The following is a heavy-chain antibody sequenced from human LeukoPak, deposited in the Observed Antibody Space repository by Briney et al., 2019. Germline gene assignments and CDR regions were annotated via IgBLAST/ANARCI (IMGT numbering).Heavy chain of an antibody. CDR2: TKQDGSEK. V-gene: IGHV3-7*01. CDR1: GFTFSSYA. CDR3: VGWGISGITNH. D-gene: IGHD1-7*01. Sequence: GGSLRLSCAASGFTFSSYAMSWVRQAPGKGLEWVAQTKQDGSEKYYVDSVKGRFTTSRDKNSLFLQMNSVRAEDTAVYYCVGWGISGITNHWGQGTLVTVSS. J-gene: IGHJ4*02.